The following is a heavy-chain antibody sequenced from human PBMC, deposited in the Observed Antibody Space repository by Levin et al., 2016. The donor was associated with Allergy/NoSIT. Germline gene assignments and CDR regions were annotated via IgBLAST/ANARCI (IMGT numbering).Heavy chain of an antibody. CDR2: IKQDGSEK. CDR1: GFTFSSYW. CDR3: ARDSVVAATPNYYYYGMDV. Sequence: GGSLRLSCAASGFTFSSYWMGWVRQAPGKGLEWVANIKQDGSEKYYVDSVKGRFTISRDNAKNSLYLQMNSLRAEDTAVYYCARDSVVAATPNYYYYGMDVWGQGTTVTVSS. V-gene: IGHV3-7*01. D-gene: IGHD2-15*01. J-gene: IGHJ6*02.